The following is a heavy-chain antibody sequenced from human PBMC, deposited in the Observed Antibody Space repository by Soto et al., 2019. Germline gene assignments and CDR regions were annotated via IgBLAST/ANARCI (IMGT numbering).Heavy chain of an antibody. CDR2: ISYDGSNK. CDR3: ASPYYXDSSGYYQYYYYYGMDV. D-gene: IGHD3-22*01. V-gene: IGHV3-30-3*01. J-gene: IGHJ6*01. CDR1: GFTFSSYA. Sequence: GVSLRLSCAASGFTFSSYAMHWVRQAPGKGLEWVAVISYDGSNKYYADSVKGRFTISRDNSKNTLYLQMNSLRAEDTAVYYCASPYYXDSSGYYQYYYYYGMDVWGQGTTVTVSS.